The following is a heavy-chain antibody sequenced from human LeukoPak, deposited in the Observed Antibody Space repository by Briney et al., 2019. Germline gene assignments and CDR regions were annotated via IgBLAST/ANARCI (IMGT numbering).Heavy chain of an antibody. CDR3: ARYSGNCGGDCYPDY. J-gene: IGHJ4*02. CDR2: IYYIGST. Sequence: PSETLSLTCTVSGGSISSYYWSWIRQPPGKGLEWIGYIYYIGSTNYNPSLKSRVTISVDTSKNQFSLKLSSVTAADTAMYYCARYSGNCGGDCYPDYWGQGTLVTVSS. V-gene: IGHV4-59*01. CDR1: GGSISSYY. D-gene: IGHD2-21*01.